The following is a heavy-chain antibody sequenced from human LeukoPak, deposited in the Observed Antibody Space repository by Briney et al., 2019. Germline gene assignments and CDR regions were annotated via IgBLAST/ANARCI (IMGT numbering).Heavy chain of an antibody. J-gene: IGHJ4*02. CDR3: ARVFHDYYDSSDTSPRSGY. Sequence: ASVKVSCKASGYTFTSYYMHWVRQAPGQGLEWMGIINPSGGSTSYAQKFQGRVTMTRDTSTSTVYMELSSLRSEDTAVYYCARVFHDYYDSSDTSPRSGYWGQGTLVTVSS. CDR2: INPSGGST. V-gene: IGHV1-46*01. CDR1: GYTFTSYY. D-gene: IGHD3-22*01.